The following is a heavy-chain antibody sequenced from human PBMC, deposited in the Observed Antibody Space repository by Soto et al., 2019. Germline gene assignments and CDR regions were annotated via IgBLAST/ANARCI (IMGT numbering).Heavy chain of an antibody. V-gene: IGHV5-51*01. D-gene: IGHD5-18*01. J-gene: IGHJ5*02. CDR1: GYSFTSYW. CDR3: ARSPTGYSYGSNWFDP. CDR2: IYPGDSDT. Sequence: CKGSGYSFTSYWIGWVRQMPGKGLEWMGIIYPGDSDTRYSPSFQGQVTISADKSISTAYLQWSSLKASDTAMYYCARSPTGYSYGSNWFDPWGQGTLVTVSS.